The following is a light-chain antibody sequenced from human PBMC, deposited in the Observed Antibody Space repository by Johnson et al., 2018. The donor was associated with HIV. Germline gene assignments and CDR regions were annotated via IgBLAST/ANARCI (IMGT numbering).Light chain of an antibody. CDR2: ENN. V-gene: IGLV1-51*02. J-gene: IGLJ1*01. CDR3: GTWVSSRSAGV. Sequence: QSVLTQPPSVSAAPGQKVTISCSGSSSNIGNNYVSWYQQLPGTAPKLLIYENNKRPSGIPDRFSGSQSGTSADLAITGLQPGDEADYYCGTWVSSRSAGVFGTGTNVTVL. CDR1: SSNIGNNY.